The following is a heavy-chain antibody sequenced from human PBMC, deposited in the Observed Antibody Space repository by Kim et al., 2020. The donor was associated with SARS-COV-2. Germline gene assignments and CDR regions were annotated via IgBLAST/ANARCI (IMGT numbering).Heavy chain of an antibody. CDR1: GGSISSGSYY. D-gene: IGHD3-10*01. V-gene: IGHV4-61*02. CDR3: ARDLITMVRGVIITLRWFDP. CDR2: IYTSGST. Sequence: SETLSLTCTVSGGSISSGSYYWSWIRQPAGKGLEWIGRIYTSGSTNYNPSLKSRVTISVDTSKNQFSLKLSSVTAADTAVYYCARDLITMVRGVIITLRWFDPCGQGTLVTVSS. J-gene: IGHJ5*02.